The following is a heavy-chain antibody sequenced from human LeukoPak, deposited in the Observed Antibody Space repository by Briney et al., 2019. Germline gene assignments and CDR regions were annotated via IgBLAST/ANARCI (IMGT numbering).Heavy chain of an antibody. V-gene: IGHV5-51*01. CDR1: GYSFSSFW. J-gene: IGHJ4*02. CDR2: IDPADSDS. Sequence: HGESLKISCKGSGYSFSSFWLGWVRQMPGKGLEWMGLIDPADSDSRYSPSFQGQVIFSVDKSTKTAYLQWSSLKASDTAIYYCASSNGYTYVSALEGWGQGTLVTVSS. CDR3: ASSNGYTYVSALEG. D-gene: IGHD5-18*01.